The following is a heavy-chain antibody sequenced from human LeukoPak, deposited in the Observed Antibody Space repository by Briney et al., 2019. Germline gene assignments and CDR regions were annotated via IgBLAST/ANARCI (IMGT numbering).Heavy chain of an antibody. J-gene: IGHJ6*02. CDR1: GFTFSSYA. D-gene: IGHD6-19*01. CDR2: ISGSGGST. V-gene: IGHV3-23*01. CDR3: AKVVAVAPRPCRYYYRRHV. Sequence: GGSLRLSCAASGFTFSSYAMSWVRQAPGKGLEWVSAISGSGGSTYYADSVKGRFTISRDNSKNTLYLQMNSLRAEDTAVYYCAKVVAVAPRPCRYYYRRHVWGQSTTLT.